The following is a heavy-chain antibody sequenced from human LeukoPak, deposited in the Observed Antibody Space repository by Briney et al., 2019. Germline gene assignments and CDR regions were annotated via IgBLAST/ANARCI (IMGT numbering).Heavy chain of an antibody. V-gene: IGHV1-69*05. CDR3: ARGESGLNWFDP. J-gene: IGHJ5*02. Sequence: SVKVSCKASGGTFSSYAISWVRQAPGQGLEWMGGIIPIFGTANYAQKFQGRVTITTDESASTAYMELSSLRSEDTAVYYCARGESGLNWFDPWGQGTLVTVSS. D-gene: IGHD5-12*01. CDR2: IIPIFGTA. CDR1: GGTFSSYA.